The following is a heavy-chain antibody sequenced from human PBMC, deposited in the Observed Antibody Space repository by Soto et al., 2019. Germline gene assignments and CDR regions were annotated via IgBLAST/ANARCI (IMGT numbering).Heavy chain of an antibody. D-gene: IGHD6-25*01. CDR2: IYPGDSDS. CDR3: ARGRTRASARIEH. J-gene: IGHJ4*02. CDR1: GYTFTTYW. V-gene: IGHV5-51*01. Sequence: VQLVQSGAEVKKPGESLQISCKGSGYTFTTYWIGWVRQLPGKGLEWMGIIYPGDSDSRYSPSFKGQVTFSADTSIDIVFLQWSSLQASDSAMYYCARGRTRASARIEHWGQGTLVTVST.